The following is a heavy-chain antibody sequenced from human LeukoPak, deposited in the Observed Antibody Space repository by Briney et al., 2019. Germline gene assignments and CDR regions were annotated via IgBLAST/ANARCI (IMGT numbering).Heavy chain of an antibody. Sequence: SETLSLTCTVSGGSISSSSYYWGWIRQPPGKGLEWIGNIYYSGSTYYNPSLKSRVTISVDTSNNQFSLKLSSVTAADTAVYYCARVVVLGWFDPWGQGTLVTVSS. CDR1: GGSISSSSYY. V-gene: IGHV4-39*07. D-gene: IGHD2-15*01. CDR2: IYYSGST. CDR3: ARVVVLGWFDP. J-gene: IGHJ5*02.